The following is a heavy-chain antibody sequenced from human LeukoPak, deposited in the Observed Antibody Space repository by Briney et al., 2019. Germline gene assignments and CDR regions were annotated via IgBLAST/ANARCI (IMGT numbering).Heavy chain of an antibody. V-gene: IGHV4-39*01. D-gene: IGHD3-10*01. CDR1: GGSISSSSYY. CDR2: IYYSGST. CDR3: ATPTRDSARFDY. Sequence: PSETLSLTCTVSGGSISSSSYYWGWIRQPPGKGLEWIGSIYYSGSTYYNPSLKSRVTISADTSKNQFSLKLSSVTAADTAVYYCATPTRDSARFDYWGQGTLVTVSS. J-gene: IGHJ4*02.